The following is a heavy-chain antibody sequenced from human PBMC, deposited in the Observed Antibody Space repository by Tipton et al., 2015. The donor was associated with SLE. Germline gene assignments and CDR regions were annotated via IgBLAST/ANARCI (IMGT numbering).Heavy chain of an antibody. Sequence: TLSLTCSVSGASISSAGYYWTWIRQHPGKGLEWIGYIYYSGTTYYKSSLKSRVTISIDTSKEQFSLKLSSMTAADTAVYYCARARGPIGTRRDNWFDSWGQGTLVTVSS. J-gene: IGHJ5*01. CDR3: ARARGPIGTRRDNWFDS. D-gene: IGHD6-6*01. CDR1: GASISSAGYY. V-gene: IGHV4-31*03. CDR2: IYYSGTT.